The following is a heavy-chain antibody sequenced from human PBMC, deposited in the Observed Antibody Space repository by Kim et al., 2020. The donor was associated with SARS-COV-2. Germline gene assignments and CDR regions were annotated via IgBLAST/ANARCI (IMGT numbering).Heavy chain of an antibody. CDR3: ARLDEYTTSFIDY. CDR1: GYSFTTCW. D-gene: IGHD2-2*02. Sequence: GESLKISCKASGYSFTTCWIGWVRQMPGKGLEFMAIIYPGDSDTRYSPSLQGQVTISADTSLSTAYLQWTSLKASDTAMYYCARLDEYTTSFIDYWGQGTLVTVSS. CDR2: IYPGDSDT. V-gene: IGHV5-51*01. J-gene: IGHJ4*02.